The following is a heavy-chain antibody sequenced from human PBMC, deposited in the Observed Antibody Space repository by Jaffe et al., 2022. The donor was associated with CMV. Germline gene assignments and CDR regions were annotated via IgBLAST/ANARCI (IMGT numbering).Heavy chain of an antibody. D-gene: IGHD6-13*01. CDR1: GFTFSDYY. Sequence: QVQLMESGGGLVKPGGSLRLSCAASGFTFSDYYMSWIRQAPGKGLEWVSYISSRSSTIYNADSVKGRFTISRDNAKNSLYLQMNSLRAEDTAVYYCARDEGFGSSSWFGYWGQGTLVTVSS. CDR3: ARDEGFGSSSWFGY. J-gene: IGHJ4*02. CDR2: ISSRSSTI. V-gene: IGHV3-11*01.